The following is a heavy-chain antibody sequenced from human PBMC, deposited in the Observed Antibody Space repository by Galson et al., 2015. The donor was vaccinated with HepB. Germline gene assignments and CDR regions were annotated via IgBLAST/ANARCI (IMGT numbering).Heavy chain of an antibody. CDR2: IWYDGSNK. Sequence: SLRLSCAASGFTFSSYGMHWVRQAPGKGLEWVAVIWYDGSNKYYADSVKGRFTISRDNSKNTLYLQMNSLRAEDTAVYYCARDSGYSSSWYDADWFDPWGQGTLVTVSS. J-gene: IGHJ5*02. D-gene: IGHD6-13*01. CDR3: ARDSGYSSSWYDADWFDP. CDR1: GFTFSSYG. V-gene: IGHV3-33*01.